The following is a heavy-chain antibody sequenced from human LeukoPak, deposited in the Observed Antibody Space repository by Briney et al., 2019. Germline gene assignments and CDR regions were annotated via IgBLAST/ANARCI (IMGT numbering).Heavy chain of an antibody. CDR3: ARGYPLDGYNKHFDY. V-gene: IGHV4-39*01. Sequence: NTSETLSLTCTVSGGSISSSSYYWGWIRQPPGKGLEWIGSIYYSGSTYYNPSLKSRVTISVDTSKNQFSLKLSSVTAADTAVYYCARGYPLDGYNKHFDYWGQGTLVTVSS. J-gene: IGHJ4*02. CDR1: GGSISSSSYY. D-gene: IGHD5-12*01. CDR2: IYYSGST.